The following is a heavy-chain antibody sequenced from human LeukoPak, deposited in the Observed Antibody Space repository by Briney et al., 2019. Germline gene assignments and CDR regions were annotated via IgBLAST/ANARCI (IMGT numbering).Heavy chain of an antibody. V-gene: IGHV3-30*18. D-gene: IGHD3-9*01. CDR3: ANGDYDILTGADAFDI. CDR2: ISYDGSNK. Sequence: GGSLRLSCAASGFTFSSYGMHWVRQAPGKGLEWVAVISYDGSNKYYADSVKGRFTISRDNSKNTLYLQMNSLRAEDTAVYYCANGDYDILTGADAFDIWGQGTMVTVSS. J-gene: IGHJ3*02. CDR1: GFTFSSYG.